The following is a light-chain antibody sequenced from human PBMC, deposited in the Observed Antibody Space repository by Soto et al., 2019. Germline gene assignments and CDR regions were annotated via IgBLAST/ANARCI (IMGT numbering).Light chain of an antibody. Sequence: QSALTQPASVSGSPGQSITIYCTGTSSDVGSYNLVSWYQQHPGKAPKLMIYEVSKRPSGVSNRFSGSKSGNTASLTISGLQAEDEADYYCCSYAGSSTLVFGTGTKLTVL. CDR3: CSYAGSSTLV. CDR2: EVS. J-gene: IGLJ1*01. CDR1: SSDVGSYNL. V-gene: IGLV2-23*02.